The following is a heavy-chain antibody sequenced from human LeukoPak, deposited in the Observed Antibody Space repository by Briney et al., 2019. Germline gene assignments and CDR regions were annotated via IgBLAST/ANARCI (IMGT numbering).Heavy chain of an antibody. Sequence: SETLSLTCAVYGGSFSGYYWSWIRQPPGKGLEWIGEINHSGSTNYNPSLKSRVTISVDTSKNQFSLKLSSVTAADTAVYYCARDEDTVTYDAFDIWGQGTMVTVSS. CDR2: INHSGST. J-gene: IGHJ3*02. D-gene: IGHD4-17*01. CDR3: ARDEDTVTYDAFDI. V-gene: IGHV4-34*01. CDR1: GGSFSGYY.